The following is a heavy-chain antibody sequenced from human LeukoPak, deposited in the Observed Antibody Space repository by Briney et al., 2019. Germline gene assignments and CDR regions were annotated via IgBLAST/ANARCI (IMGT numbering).Heavy chain of an antibody. CDR1: GYTFTSYD. V-gene: IGHV1-2*02. CDR2: INPNSGGT. J-gene: IGHJ4*02. Sequence: ASVKVSCKASGYTFTSYDINWVRQATGQGLEWMGWINPNSGGTNYAQKFQGRVTMTRDTSISTAYMELSRLRSDDTAVYYCARVADSSGYYFNFDYWGQGTLVTVSS. CDR3: ARVADSSGYYFNFDY. D-gene: IGHD3-22*01.